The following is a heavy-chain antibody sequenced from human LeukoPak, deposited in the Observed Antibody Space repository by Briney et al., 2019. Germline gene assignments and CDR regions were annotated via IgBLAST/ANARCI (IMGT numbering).Heavy chain of an antibody. D-gene: IGHD6-13*01. J-gene: IGHJ4*02. CDR1: GYTFTGYY. V-gene: IGHV1-2*02. Sequence: ASVKVSCKASGYTFTGYYMHWVRQAPGQGLEWMGWINPNSGGTNYAQKFQGRVTMTRDTSISTAHMELIRLRSDDTAVYYCARGGKGGSSWYYWGQGTLVTVSS. CDR2: INPNSGGT. CDR3: ARGGKGGSSWYY.